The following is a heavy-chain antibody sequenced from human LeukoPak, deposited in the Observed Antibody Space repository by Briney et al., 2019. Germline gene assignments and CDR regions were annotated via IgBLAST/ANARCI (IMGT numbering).Heavy chain of an antibody. CDR1: GFTFSDHY. V-gene: IGHV3-72*01. D-gene: IGHD6-19*01. Sequence: PGGSLRLSCAASGFTFSDHYMDWVRQAPGQGLEWVGRTRIKVNGYTTEYAASVKGRITISRDDSKNSLYLQINSLKTEDTAVYYCVRVGTITVAGKIYYGLDVWGLGTTVTVSS. CDR2: TRIKVNGYTT. CDR3: VRVGTITVAGKIYYGLDV. J-gene: IGHJ6*02.